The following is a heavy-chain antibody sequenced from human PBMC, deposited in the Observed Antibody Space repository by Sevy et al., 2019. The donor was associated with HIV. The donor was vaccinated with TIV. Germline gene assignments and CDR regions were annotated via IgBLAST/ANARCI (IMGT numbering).Heavy chain of an antibody. CDR3: ARASTYYYDSSGYYYNDY. CDR1: GFTFSSYA. Sequence: GGSLRLSCAASGFTFSSYAMHWVRQAPGKGLEWVAVMSYDGSNKYYADSVKGRFTISRDNSKNTLYLQMNSLRAEDTAVYYCARASTYYYDSSGYYYNDYWGQGTLVTVSS. CDR2: MSYDGSNK. J-gene: IGHJ4*02. V-gene: IGHV3-30*04. D-gene: IGHD3-22*01.